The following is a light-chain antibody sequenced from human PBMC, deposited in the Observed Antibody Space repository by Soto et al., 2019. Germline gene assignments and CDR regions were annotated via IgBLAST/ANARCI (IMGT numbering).Light chain of an antibody. J-gene: IGKJ5*01. Sequence: DIQMTQSPSSLSASVGDRVTMTCRASESISTSLNWYHQKPGKAPDLLISAASSLKSGVPSRFSGSGSGTDFTPTITSLQLADFATYYCQQNYSVPITFGQGTRLEI. V-gene: IGKV1-39*01. CDR3: QQNYSVPIT. CDR2: AAS. CDR1: ESISTS.